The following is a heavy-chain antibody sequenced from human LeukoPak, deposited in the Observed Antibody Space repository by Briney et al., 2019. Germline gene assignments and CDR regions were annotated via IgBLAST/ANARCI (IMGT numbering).Heavy chain of an antibody. D-gene: IGHD6-13*01. J-gene: IGHJ4*02. CDR1: GFTFSGYW. Sequence: PGGSLRLSCAASGFTFSGYWMSWVRQAPGKGLEGVANIKQEGSEKYYVDSVKGRFTISRDNAKKSLYLQMNSLRAEDTAVYYCASERSWLAPAGKAFDDWGQGTLVTVSS. CDR3: ASERSWLAPAGKAFDD. CDR2: IKQEGSEK. V-gene: IGHV3-7*01.